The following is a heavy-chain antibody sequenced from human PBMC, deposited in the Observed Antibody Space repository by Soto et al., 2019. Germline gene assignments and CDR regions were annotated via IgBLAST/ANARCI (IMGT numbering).Heavy chain of an antibody. CDR2: INDSGNI. J-gene: IGHJ6*03. V-gene: IGHV4-34*01. Sequence: QVQLQQWGAGLLKPSETLSLTCAVYGGSFSGYQWTWIRQTPGKGLEWIGEINDSGNINYNPSLKRRVTIFLDTPKKQISLKLSSVTAADTAVYYCSLGLILWLGQLSRRGGYYYDMDVWGEGNAVIVSS. D-gene: IGHD3-10*01. CDR1: GGSFSGYQ. CDR3: SLGLILWLGQLSRRGGYYYDMDV.